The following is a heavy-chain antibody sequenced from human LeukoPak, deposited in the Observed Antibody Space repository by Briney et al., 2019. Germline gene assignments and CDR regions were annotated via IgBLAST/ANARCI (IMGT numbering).Heavy chain of an antibody. V-gene: IGHV1-2*02. Sequence: ASVKVSCKASGYTFTGYYIHWLRQAPGQGFEWMAWIDPKSGGTDYAQNFQGRITMTRDTSISTVYMDLSSLRSDDTAVYYCARGDGRPLDYWGQGTLVTVSS. CDR3: ARGDGRPLDY. D-gene: IGHD1-26*01. J-gene: IGHJ4*02. CDR1: GYTFTGYY. CDR2: IDPKSGGT.